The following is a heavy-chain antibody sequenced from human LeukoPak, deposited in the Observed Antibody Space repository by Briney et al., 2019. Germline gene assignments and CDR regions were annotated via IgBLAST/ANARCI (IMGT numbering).Heavy chain of an antibody. CDR2: IYPGGGT. Sequence: GGSLRLSCAASGFTVDTHHMSWIRLSPGKGLEWVAVIYPGGGTYYAASVKGRFTISRDNSKNTLSLEMNGVRAEDTAVYYCARGRISPDNWGQGTLVTVSS. CDR3: ARGRISPDN. D-gene: IGHD3-3*02. CDR1: GFTVDTHH. J-gene: IGHJ4*02. V-gene: IGHV3-53*01.